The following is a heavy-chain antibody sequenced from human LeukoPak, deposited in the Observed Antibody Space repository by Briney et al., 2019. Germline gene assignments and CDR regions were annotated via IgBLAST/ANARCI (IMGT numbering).Heavy chain of an antibody. J-gene: IGHJ4*02. CDR1: GFAFSNYA. D-gene: IGHD3-3*01. CDR2: ISGSVGTT. CDR3: ANTYYDFWSGYSNIPGPFDY. V-gene: IGHV3-23*01. Sequence: PGGSLRLSCAVSGFAFSNYAMSWVRQAPGRGLEWVSGISGSVGTTFYADSVKGRFTISRDNSKNTLYRRINSLRAEDRAVYYCANTYYDFWSGYSNIPGPFDYWGQGTLVTVSS.